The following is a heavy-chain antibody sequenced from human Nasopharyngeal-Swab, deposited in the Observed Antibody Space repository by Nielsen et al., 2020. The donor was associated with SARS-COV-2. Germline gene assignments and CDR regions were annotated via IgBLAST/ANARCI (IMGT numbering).Heavy chain of an antibody. J-gene: IGHJ6*02. V-gene: IGHV3-15*01. CDR1: GFTFSNAW. Sequence: GGSLRLSCAASGFTFSNAWMSWVRQAPGKGLEWVGRIKSKTDGGTTDYAAPVKGRFTIPRDDSKNTLYLQMNSLKTEDTAVYYCTTGYSSSWYYYYGMDVWGQGTTVTVSS. CDR3: TTGYSSSWYYYYGMDV. CDR2: IKSKTDGGTT. D-gene: IGHD6-13*01.